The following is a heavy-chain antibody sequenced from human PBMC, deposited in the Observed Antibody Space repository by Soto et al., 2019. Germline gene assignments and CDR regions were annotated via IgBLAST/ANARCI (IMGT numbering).Heavy chain of an antibody. J-gene: IGHJ4*02. V-gene: IGHV1-69*05. D-gene: IGHD2-15*01. CDR2: IIPIFGTA. Sequence: QVQLVQSGAEVKKPGSSVKVSCKASGGTFSSYAISWVRQAPGQGLEWMGGIIPIFGTANYAQKFQGRVTITXAELTXXAYMELSSLRSEDTAVYYCASDNCSGGSCYLGLDYWGQGTLVTVSS. CDR1: GGTFSSYA. CDR3: ASDNCSGGSCYLGLDY.